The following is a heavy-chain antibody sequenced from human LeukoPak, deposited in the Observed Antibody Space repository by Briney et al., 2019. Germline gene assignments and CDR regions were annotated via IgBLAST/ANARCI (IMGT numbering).Heavy chain of an antibody. CDR3: ASSTDSSGYSDY. D-gene: IGHD3-22*01. CDR2: IYHNENT. J-gene: IGHJ4*02. V-gene: IGHV4-59*01. Sequence: SETLSLTCTVSGGSMSSRYYWSWIRQSPGKGLELIAYIYHNENTDYNPSLKSRVTISIDTSKNQFSLKLSSVTAADTAVYYCASSTDSSGYSDYWGQGTLVTVPS. CDR1: GGSMSSRYY.